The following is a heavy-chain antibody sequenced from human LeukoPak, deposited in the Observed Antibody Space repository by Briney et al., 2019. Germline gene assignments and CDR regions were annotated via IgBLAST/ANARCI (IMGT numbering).Heavy chain of an antibody. CDR2: FDPEDGET. Sequence: ASVKVSFKVSGYTLTELSMHWVRQAPGKGLEWMGGFDPEDGETIYAQKFQGRVTMTEDTSTDTAYMELSSLRSEDTAVYYCAATKEIAVAGRTLSYFDYWGQGTLVTVSS. J-gene: IGHJ4*02. CDR3: AATKEIAVAGRTLSYFDY. D-gene: IGHD6-19*01. V-gene: IGHV1-24*01. CDR1: GYTLTELS.